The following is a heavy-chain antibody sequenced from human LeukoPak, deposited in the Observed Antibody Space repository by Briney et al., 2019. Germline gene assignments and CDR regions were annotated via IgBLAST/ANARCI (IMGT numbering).Heavy chain of an antibody. V-gene: IGHV1-69*13. CDR2: IIPIFGTA. D-gene: IGHD1-7*01. J-gene: IGHJ3*02. Sequence: APVKVSCKASGGTFSSYAISWVRQAPGQGLEWMGGIIPIFGTANYAQKFQGRVTITADESTSTAYMELSSLRSEDTAVYYCARGNWNYSSAAFDIWGQGTMVTVSS. CDR3: ARGNWNYSSAAFDI. CDR1: GGTFSSYA.